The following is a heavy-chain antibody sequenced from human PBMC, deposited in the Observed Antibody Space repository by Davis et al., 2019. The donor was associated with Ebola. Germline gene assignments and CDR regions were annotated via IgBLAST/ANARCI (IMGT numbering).Heavy chain of an antibody. CDR3: ARDYYYGSGSYYNPQFDY. V-gene: IGHV3-53*01. J-gene: IGHJ4*02. CDR2: IYSGVST. CDR1: GFTFSSYA. Sequence: GESLKISCAASGFTFSSYAMSWVRQAPGKGLEWVSVIYSGVSTSYADSVKGRFTNSRDNSKNTLYLQMNSLRAEDTAVYYCARDYYYGSGSYYNPQFDYWGQGTLVTVSS. D-gene: IGHD3-10*01.